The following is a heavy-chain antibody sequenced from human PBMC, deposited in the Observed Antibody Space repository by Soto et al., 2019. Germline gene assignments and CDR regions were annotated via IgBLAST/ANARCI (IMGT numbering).Heavy chain of an antibody. V-gene: IGHV3-23*01. D-gene: IGHD3-9*01. CDR1: GFTFSSYA. Sequence: GGSLRLSCAASGFTFSSYAMSWVRQAPGKGLEWVSAISGSGGSTYYADSVKGRFTISRDNSKNTLYLQMNSLRAEDTAVYYCAKNLGITYDILTGRDYWGQGTLVTVSS. CDR2: ISGSGGST. J-gene: IGHJ4*02. CDR3: AKNLGITYDILTGRDY.